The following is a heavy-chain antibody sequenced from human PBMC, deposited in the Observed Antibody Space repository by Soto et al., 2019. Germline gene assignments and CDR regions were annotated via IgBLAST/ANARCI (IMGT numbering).Heavy chain of an antibody. J-gene: IGHJ2*01. Sequence: QVQLVESGGGLVKPGGSLRLSCAASGFTCSDYYMSWIRQAPGKGLEWVSYISSSGSTIYYADSVKGRFTISRDNAKNSLHLQMNSLRAEDTAVYYCARDPYSSSWEPYWYFDLWGRGTLVTVSS. V-gene: IGHV3-11*01. D-gene: IGHD6-13*01. CDR3: ARDPYSSSWEPYWYFDL. CDR1: GFTCSDYY. CDR2: ISSSGSTI.